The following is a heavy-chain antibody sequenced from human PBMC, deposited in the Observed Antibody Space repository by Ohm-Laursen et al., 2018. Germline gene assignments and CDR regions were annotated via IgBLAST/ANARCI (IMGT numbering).Heavy chain of an antibody. CDR2: INHSGST. Sequence: PSQTLSLTCAVYGGSFSGYYWSWIRQPPGKGLEWIGEINHSGSTNYNPSLKSRVTISVDTSKNQFSLKLSSVTAADTAVYYCARHPDYRSDRWFDPWGQGTLVSVSS. CDR3: ARHPDYRSDRWFDP. CDR1: GGSFSGYY. V-gene: IGHV4-34*01. J-gene: IGHJ5*02. D-gene: IGHD6-25*01.